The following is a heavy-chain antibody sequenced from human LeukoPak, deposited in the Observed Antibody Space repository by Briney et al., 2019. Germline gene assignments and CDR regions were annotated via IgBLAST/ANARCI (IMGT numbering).Heavy chain of an antibody. V-gene: IGHV1-18*01. Sequence: ASVKVSCKASGYTFTSYGISWVRQAPGQGLEWMGWIGAYNGNTNYAQELQGRVTMTTDTSTSTAYMELRSLRSDDTAVYYCARDSEDIVVVPAAMCSYWGQGTLVTVSS. J-gene: IGHJ4*02. CDR3: ARDSEDIVVVPAAMCSY. CDR1: GYTFTSYG. CDR2: IGAYNGNT. D-gene: IGHD2-2*01.